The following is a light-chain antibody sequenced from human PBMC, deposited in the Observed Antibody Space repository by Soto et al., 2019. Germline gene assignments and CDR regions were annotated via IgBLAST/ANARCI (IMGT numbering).Light chain of an antibody. Sequence: QSVLTQPASVSGSPGQSITISCTGTSSDVGGYNYVSWYQQHPGKAPKLMIYDVSNRPSGVSNRFSGSKSGNTASLTISGLQAEDEADYYCSSYTSSSPFFGTVTKVTVL. J-gene: IGLJ1*01. V-gene: IGLV2-14*01. CDR3: SSYTSSSPF. CDR1: SSDVGGYNY. CDR2: DVS.